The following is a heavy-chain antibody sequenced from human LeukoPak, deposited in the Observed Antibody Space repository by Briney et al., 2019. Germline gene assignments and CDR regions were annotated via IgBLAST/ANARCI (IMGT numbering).Heavy chain of an antibody. CDR1: GYTFTGHF. CDR3: ARGFDSGYFALEF. V-gene: IGHV1-2*02. J-gene: IGHJ4*02. Sequence: GASVKVSCKPSGYTFTGHFMHWVRQAPGQGPEWMGLINPNTGGTKYAQNFQGRVTLTRDTSITTVYMELSRLRSDDTATYCCARGFDSGYFALEFWGQGTLVSVS. CDR2: INPNTGGT. D-gene: IGHD3-10*01.